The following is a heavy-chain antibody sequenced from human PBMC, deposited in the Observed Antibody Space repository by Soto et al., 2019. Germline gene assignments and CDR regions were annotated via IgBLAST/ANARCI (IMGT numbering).Heavy chain of an antibody. CDR3: ASLRIVVVPAARGRYYYYGMDV. CDR1: GGPISSSNW. D-gene: IGHD2-2*01. Sequence: QVQLQESGPGLVKPSGTLSLTCAVSGGPISSSNWWSWVRQPPGKGLEWIGEIYHSGSTNYNPSLKSRVTISVDKSKNHFSLKLSSVTAADTAVYYCASLRIVVVPAARGRYYYYGMDVWGQGTTVTVSS. J-gene: IGHJ6*02. CDR2: IYHSGST. V-gene: IGHV4-4*02.